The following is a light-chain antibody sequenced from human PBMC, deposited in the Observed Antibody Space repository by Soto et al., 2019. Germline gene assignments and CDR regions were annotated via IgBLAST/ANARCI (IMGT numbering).Light chain of an antibody. CDR3: SSYAGSNNYV. Sequence: QSALTQPPSASGSPGQSVTISCTGTSTDVGGYKYVSWYQQHPGKAPKLMIYEVSKLPSGVPDRFPGSKSGNTASLTVSGLQAEDEADYYCSSYAGSNNYVFGSGTKLTVL. CDR2: EVS. V-gene: IGLV2-8*01. CDR1: STDVGGYKY. J-gene: IGLJ1*01.